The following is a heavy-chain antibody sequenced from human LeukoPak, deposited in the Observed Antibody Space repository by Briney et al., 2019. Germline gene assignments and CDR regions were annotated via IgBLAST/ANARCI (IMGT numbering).Heavy chain of an antibody. D-gene: IGHD6-13*01. Sequence: ASVKLSCKASGYTFTSYDVNWVRQAPGQGLEWMGWISAYNGNTNYAQKLQGRVTMTTDTSTSTAYMELRSLRSDDTAVYYCAGEGGQQLAAFDYWGQGTLVTVSS. J-gene: IGHJ4*02. CDR3: AGEGGQQLAAFDY. CDR1: GYTFTSYD. V-gene: IGHV1-18*01. CDR2: ISAYNGNT.